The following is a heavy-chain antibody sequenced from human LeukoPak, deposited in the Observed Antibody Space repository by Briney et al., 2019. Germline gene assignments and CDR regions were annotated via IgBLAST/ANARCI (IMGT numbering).Heavy chain of an antibody. V-gene: IGHV4-4*07. CDR2: IYTSGST. CDR3: PREIPLVGATDY. J-gene: IGHJ4*02. Sequence: SETLSLTCTVSGGSISSYYWSWIRQPAGKGLEWIGRIYTSGSTNYNPSLKSRVTMSVDTSKNQFSLKLSSVTAADTAVYYCPREIPLVGATDYWGQGTLVTVSS. D-gene: IGHD1-26*01. CDR1: GGSISSYY.